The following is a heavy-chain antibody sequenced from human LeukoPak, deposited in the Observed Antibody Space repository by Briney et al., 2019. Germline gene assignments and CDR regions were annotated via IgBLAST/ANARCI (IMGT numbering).Heavy chain of an antibody. CDR3: ASFLRGNIPFDY. V-gene: IGHV4-61*02. D-gene: IGHD2/OR15-2a*01. J-gene: IGHJ4*02. CDR2: IYTSVST. Sequence: SETLSLTCTVSGVSISSGSYYWGWIRQPAGKGLEWIGRIYTSVSTNYNPSLKSRVTISVYTSKNKFSLKLTSVTAADTAVYYCASFLRGNIPFDYWGQGTLVTVSS. CDR1: GVSISSGSYY.